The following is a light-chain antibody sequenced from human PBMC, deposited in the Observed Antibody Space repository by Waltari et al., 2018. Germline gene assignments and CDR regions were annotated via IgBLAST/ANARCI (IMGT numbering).Light chain of an antibody. CDR1: SSDIVDYNH. V-gene: IGLV2-14*03. J-gene: IGLJ1*01. CDR3: SSYSTSITPYV. Sequence: QSALTQPASVSGSPGQSITISCTGSSSDIVDYNHVSWYQQHPGKAPKLMIYDVSSRPSGVSNRFFGSKSGTTASLTVSGLQAEDEAVYFCSSYSTSITPYVFGAGTKVTVL. CDR2: DVS.